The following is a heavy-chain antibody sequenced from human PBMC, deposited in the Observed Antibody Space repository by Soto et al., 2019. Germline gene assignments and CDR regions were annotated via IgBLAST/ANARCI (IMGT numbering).Heavy chain of an antibody. CDR2: TYYRSKWYN. J-gene: IGHJ6*02. D-gene: IGHD2-2*01. CDR1: GDSVSSNSAA. V-gene: IGHV6-1*01. CDR3: ARSGVPAANYYYGMDV. Sequence: SQTLSLTCAISGDSVSSNSAAWNWIRQSPSRGLEWLGRTYYRSKWYNDYAVSVKSRITINPDTSKNQFSLQLNSVTPEDTAVDYCARSGVPAANYYYGMDVSGQGTTVTVSS.